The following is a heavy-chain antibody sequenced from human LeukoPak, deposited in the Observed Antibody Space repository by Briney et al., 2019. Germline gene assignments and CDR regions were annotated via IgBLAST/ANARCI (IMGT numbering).Heavy chain of an antibody. J-gene: IGHJ4*02. Sequence: ASVKVSCKASGYTFTSYYMHWVRQAPGQGLEWMGIINPSGGSTSYAQKFQGRVTMTRDMSTSTVYMELSSLRSEDTAVYYCANGGYETPFDYWGQGTLVTVSS. CDR3: ANGGYETPFDY. CDR2: INPSGGST. CDR1: GYTFTSYY. D-gene: IGHD3-16*01. V-gene: IGHV1-46*01.